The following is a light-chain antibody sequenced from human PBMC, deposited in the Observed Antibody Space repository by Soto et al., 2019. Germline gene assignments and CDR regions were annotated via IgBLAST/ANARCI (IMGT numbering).Light chain of an antibody. V-gene: IGLV1-47*01. CDR1: NFNVKNNY. CDR3: AAWDDSLSETV. CDR2: SNN. J-gene: IGLJ7*01. Sequence: QSVLTQPPSLSGTPGQRVTISCSGSNFNVKNNYVYWYQQFAGTAPKLLIYSNNRRPSGVPVRFSGSKSGSSASLAICGLRPEDEADYYCAAWDDSLSETVFGGGTQLTVL.